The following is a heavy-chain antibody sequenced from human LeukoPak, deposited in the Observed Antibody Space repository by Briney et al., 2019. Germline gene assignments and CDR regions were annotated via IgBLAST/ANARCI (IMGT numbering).Heavy chain of an antibody. CDR2: IGGSGGST. CDR1: GFSFSSYA. D-gene: IGHD6-13*01. CDR3: AKFWGAADTLNYGMDV. Sequence: GGSLRLSCAASGFSFSSYAMSWVRQAPGKGLEWVSAIGGSGGSTYYADSVKGRFTISRDNSKNTLYLQMNSLRAEDTAVYYCAKFWGAADTLNYGMDVWGQGTTVTVSS. V-gene: IGHV3-23*01. J-gene: IGHJ6*02.